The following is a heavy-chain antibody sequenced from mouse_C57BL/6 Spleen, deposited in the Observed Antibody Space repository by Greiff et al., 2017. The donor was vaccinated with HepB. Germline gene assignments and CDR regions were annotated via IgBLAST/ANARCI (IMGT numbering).Heavy chain of an antibody. Sequence: QVHVKQSGPELVKPGASVKLSCKASGYTFTSYDINWVKQRPGQGLEWIGWIYPRDGSTKYNEKFKGKATLTVDTSSSTAYMELHSLTSEDSAVYFCAEYDYDEDWYFDVWGTGTTVTVSS. J-gene: IGHJ1*03. V-gene: IGHV1-85*01. CDR3: AEYDYDEDWYFDV. CDR1: GYTFTSYD. D-gene: IGHD2-4*01. CDR2: IYPRDGST.